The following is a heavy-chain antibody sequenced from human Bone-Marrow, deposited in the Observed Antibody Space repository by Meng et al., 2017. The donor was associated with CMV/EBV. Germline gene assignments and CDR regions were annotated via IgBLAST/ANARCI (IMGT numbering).Heavy chain of an antibody. CDR2: ISSDDRTK. CDR3: ARDRGVVIPAAPYDFDN. J-gene: IGHJ4*02. CDR1: GFNFDTYG. Sequence: GESLKIFCVGSGFNFDTYGLNWVRQAPGRGVEWISFISSDDRTKTYADSVKGRFTISRDNAKNSVSLEMRSLRADDTGFYYCARDRGVVIPAAPYDFDNWGRGTLVTISS. D-gene: IGHD2-15*01. V-gene: IGHV3-48*04.